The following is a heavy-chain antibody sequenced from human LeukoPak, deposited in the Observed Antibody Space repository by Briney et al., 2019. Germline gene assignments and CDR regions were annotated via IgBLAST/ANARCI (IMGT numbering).Heavy chain of an antibody. CDR3: ARDDYDITSYSFENY. Sequence: PGGSLRLSCAVSAFTFSSYSMNCARHASGEGRVWVSSISSSSSYIYYAGSVKGRFTISTDNAKNSLYLQMNSLRAEDTAVYYCARDDYDITSYSFENYWGQGTLVTVSS. CDR2: ISSSSSYI. CDR1: AFTFSSYS. D-gene: IGHD3-22*01. J-gene: IGHJ4*02. V-gene: IGHV3-21*01.